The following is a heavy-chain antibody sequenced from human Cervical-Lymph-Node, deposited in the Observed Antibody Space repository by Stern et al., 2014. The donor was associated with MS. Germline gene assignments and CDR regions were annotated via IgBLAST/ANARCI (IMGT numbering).Heavy chain of an antibody. CDR1: GFSLTTSGVS. D-gene: IGHD1-1*01. CDR3: AQRPMESLGRPFDY. J-gene: IGHJ4*02. V-gene: IGHV2-5*02. Sequence: QVTLKESGPTLVKPTQTLTLTCTFSGFSLTTSGVSVGWIRQPPGKALEWLALIYCDDEKRYSASLRSSLTITEDTSRNQGVLTMINLDPVDTATYYCAQRPMESLGRPFDYWGQGVLVTVSS. CDR2: IYCDDEK.